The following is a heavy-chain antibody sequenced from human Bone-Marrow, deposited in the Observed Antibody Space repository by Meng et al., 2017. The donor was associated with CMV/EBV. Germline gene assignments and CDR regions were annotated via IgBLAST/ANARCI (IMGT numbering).Heavy chain of an antibody. V-gene: IGHV3-7*01. D-gene: IGHD2-15*01. CDR3: AREGRDLDY. CDR1: GFTFSNYW. CDR2: IKQDGSEK. Sequence: GESLKISCAASGFTFSNYWMSWVRQAPGKGLEWLANIKQDGSEKYYVDSVKGRFTISRDNAKKSLYLQLSSLRAEDTAIYYCAREGRDLDYWGQGTLVPSPQ. J-gene: IGHJ4*02.